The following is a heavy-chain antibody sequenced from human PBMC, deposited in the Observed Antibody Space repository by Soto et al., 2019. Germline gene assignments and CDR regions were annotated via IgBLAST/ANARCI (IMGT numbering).Heavy chain of an antibody. Sequence: PGGSLRLSCAASGFTFSSYGMHWVRQAPGKGLEWVAVIWYDGSNKYYADSVKGRFTISRDNSKNTLYLQMNSLRAEDTAVYYCAREGTTDYYYYCMDVWGKGTTVTVSS. CDR1: GFTFSSYG. CDR3: AREGTTDYYYYCMDV. J-gene: IGHJ6*03. CDR2: IWYDGSNK. V-gene: IGHV3-33*01. D-gene: IGHD4-4*01.